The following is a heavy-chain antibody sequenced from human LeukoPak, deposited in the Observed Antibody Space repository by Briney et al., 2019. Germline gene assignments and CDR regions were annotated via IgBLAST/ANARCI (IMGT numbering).Heavy chain of an antibody. J-gene: IGHJ6*03. Sequence: SSETLSLTCAVYGGSFSGYYWSWIRQPPGKGLEWIGYIYYSGSTNYNPSLKSRVTISVDTSKNQFSLKLSSVTAADTAVYYCARRGMAVAGTGPDYYYYYYMDVWGKGTTVTVSS. D-gene: IGHD6-19*01. V-gene: IGHV4-59*01. CDR3: ARRGMAVAGTGPDYYYYYYMDV. CDR1: GGSFSGYY. CDR2: IYYSGST.